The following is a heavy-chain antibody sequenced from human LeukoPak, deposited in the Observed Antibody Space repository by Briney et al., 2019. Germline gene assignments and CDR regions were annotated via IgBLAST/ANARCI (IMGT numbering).Heavy chain of an antibody. V-gene: IGHV4-31*03. CDR2: IYYSGST. J-gene: IGHJ6*02. CDR3: ARDYGDYGMDV. Sequence: SETLSLTCTVSGGSISSGGYYWSWIRQHPGKGLEWIGYIYYSGSTYYNPSLKSRVTISVDTSKNQSSLKLSSVTAADTAVYYCARDYGDYGMDVWGQGTTVTVSS. D-gene: IGHD4-17*01. CDR1: GGSISSGGYY.